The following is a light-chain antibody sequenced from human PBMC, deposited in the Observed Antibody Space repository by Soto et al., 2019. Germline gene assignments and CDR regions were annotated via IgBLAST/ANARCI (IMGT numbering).Light chain of an antibody. V-gene: IGLV2-14*01. Sequence: QSALPQPASVSGSPGPSITLSCTGTSSDIGDYDYVSWYQHLPGKAPKLLIFDVTHRPSGVSDRFSGSKSGNTASLTISGVRPEDEADYYCCSYTDIALDVVFGGGTKLTVL. J-gene: IGLJ2*01. CDR1: SSDIGDYDY. CDR2: DVT. CDR3: CSYTDIALDVV.